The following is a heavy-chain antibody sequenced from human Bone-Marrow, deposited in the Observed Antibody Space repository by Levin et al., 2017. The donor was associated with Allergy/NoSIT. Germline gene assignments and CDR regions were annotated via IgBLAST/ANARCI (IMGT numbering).Heavy chain of an antibody. V-gene: IGHV3-7*03. D-gene: IGHD2-8*01. Sequence: GESLKISCAASRFAFSSFWMGWVRQAPGKGLEWVANINQDGREKYYANSVKGRFTISRDNAKNSLYLQMNSLRAEDTAVYYCARDIYCKNGICYVAQGYYYHGMDVWGQGTTVTVSS. CDR3: ARDIYCKNGICYVAQGYYYHGMDV. CDR2: INQDGREK. J-gene: IGHJ6*02. CDR1: RFAFSSFW.